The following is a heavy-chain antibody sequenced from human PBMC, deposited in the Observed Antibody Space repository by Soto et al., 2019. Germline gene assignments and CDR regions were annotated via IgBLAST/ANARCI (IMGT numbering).Heavy chain of an antibody. CDR1: GGTFSSYA. Sequence: ASVKVSCKASGGTFSSYAISWVRQAPGQGLEWMGGIIPIFGTANYAQKFQGRVTITADESTSTAYMELSSLRSEDTAVYYCARDPQVYSSSSEGDYWGQGTLVTVSS. CDR2: IIPIFGTA. J-gene: IGHJ4*02. CDR3: ARDPQVYSSSSEGDY. D-gene: IGHD6-6*01. V-gene: IGHV1-69*13.